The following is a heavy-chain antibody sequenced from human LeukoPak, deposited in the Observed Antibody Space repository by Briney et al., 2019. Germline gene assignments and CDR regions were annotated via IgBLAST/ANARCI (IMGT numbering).Heavy chain of an antibody. CDR3: AKDATYDILTGFDY. V-gene: IGHV3-13*01. J-gene: IGHJ4*02. Sequence: GGSLRLSCAASGFTFSSYDMHWVRQATGKGLEWVSAIGTAGDTYYPGSVKGRFTISRDNAKNSLYLQMNSLRAEDTALYYCAKDATYDILTGFDYWGQGTLVTVSS. CDR2: IGTAGDT. CDR1: GFTFSSYD. D-gene: IGHD3-9*01.